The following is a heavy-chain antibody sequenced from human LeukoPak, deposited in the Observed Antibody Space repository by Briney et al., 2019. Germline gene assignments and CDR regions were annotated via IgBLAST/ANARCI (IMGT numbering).Heavy chain of an antibody. D-gene: IGHD6-13*01. Sequence: PGGSLRLSCAASGFTFSSYAMSWVRQAPGKGLEWVSDISGSGGTTYYADSVKGRFTISRDNSKNTLYLQMNSLRAEDTAVYYCARGQPPSYYDMDVWGQGTTVTVSS. J-gene: IGHJ6*02. CDR3: ARGQPPSYYDMDV. CDR1: GFTFSSYA. V-gene: IGHV3-23*01. CDR2: ISGSGGTT.